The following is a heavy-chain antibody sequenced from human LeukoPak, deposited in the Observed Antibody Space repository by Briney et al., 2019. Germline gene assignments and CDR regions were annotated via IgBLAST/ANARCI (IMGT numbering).Heavy chain of an antibody. CDR3: ARLWFGDLTGWFDP. Sequence: SETLSLTCTVSGGSISSSSYYWGWIRQPPGKGLEWIGSIYYSGSTYYNPSLKSRVTISVDTSKNQFSLKLSSVTAADTAGYYCARLWFGDLTGWFDPWGQGTLVTVSS. CDR1: GGSISSSSYY. J-gene: IGHJ5*02. V-gene: IGHV4-39*01. D-gene: IGHD3-10*01. CDR2: IYYSGST.